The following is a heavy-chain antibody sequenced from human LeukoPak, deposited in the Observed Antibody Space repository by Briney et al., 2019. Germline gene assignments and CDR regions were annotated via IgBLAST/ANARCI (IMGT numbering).Heavy chain of an antibody. Sequence: GGSLRLSCAASGFTFRSHGMHWVRQAPGKGLEWVSYISSSGSTIYYADSVKGRFTISRDNAKNSLYLQMNSLRAEDTAVYYCAELGITMIGGVWGKGTTVTISS. J-gene: IGHJ6*04. V-gene: IGHV3-48*04. CDR2: ISSSGSTI. CDR1: GFTFRSHG. CDR3: AELGITMIGGV. D-gene: IGHD3-10*02.